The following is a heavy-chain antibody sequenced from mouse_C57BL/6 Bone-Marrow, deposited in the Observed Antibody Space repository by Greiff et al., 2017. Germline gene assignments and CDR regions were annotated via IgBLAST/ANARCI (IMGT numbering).Heavy chain of an antibody. CDR1: GYTFTGYW. CDR2: ILPGSGST. D-gene: IGHD2-1*01. CDR3: AIWGYGNHYYAMDY. V-gene: IGHV1-9*01. J-gene: IGHJ4*01. Sequence: QVQLQQSGAELMKPGASVKLSCKATGYTFTGYWIEWVKQRLGHGLEWIGEILPGSGSTTYNEKFKGKATLTADTSSHTDYMQLSSLTPEDSAIYYSAIWGYGNHYYAMDYWGQGTSVTVSS.